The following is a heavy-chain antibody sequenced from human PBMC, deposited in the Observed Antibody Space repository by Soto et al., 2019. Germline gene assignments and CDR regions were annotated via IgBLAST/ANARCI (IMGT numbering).Heavy chain of an antibody. V-gene: IGHV1-69*13. CDR2: IIPIFGTP. CDR1: GGSFSSYA. D-gene: IGHD6-6*01. Sequence: SVKVSCKASGGSFSSYAIGWVRQAPGQGLEWMGGIIPIFGTPSYAQKFQGRVTITADESTSTAYMELSSLRSEDTAVYYCAREYRSSSGRFDNWGQGTLVTVSS. J-gene: IGHJ4*02. CDR3: AREYRSSSGRFDN.